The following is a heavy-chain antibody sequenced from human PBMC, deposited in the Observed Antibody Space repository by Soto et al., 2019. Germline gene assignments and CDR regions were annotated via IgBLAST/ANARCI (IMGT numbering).Heavy chain of an antibody. CDR2: IKQDGSEK. Sequence: GGSLRLSCAASGFTFSSYWMSWVRQAPGKGLEWVANIKQDGSEKYYVDSVKGRFTISGDNAKNSLYLQMNSPRAEDTAVYYCASDITMVRGVLLLSSGQGTLVIVSS. D-gene: IGHD3-10*01. J-gene: IGHJ5*02. CDR3: ASDITMVRGVLLLS. V-gene: IGHV3-7*01. CDR1: GFTFSSYW.